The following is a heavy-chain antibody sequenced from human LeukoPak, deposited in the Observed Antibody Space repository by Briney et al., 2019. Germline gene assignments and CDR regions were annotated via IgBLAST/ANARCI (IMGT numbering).Heavy chain of an antibody. CDR3: EMVVVALGVPFDY. D-gene: IGHD3-22*01. V-gene: IGHV4-34*01. CDR1: GGSFSGYY. J-gene: IGHJ4*02. Sequence: SETLSLTCAVFGGSFSGYYLTWLRQPPGKGLEWIGEINHSGTTNYNPSLKSRVTISVDTSKNHFSLKPSSVTAADTAVYYCEMVVVALGVPFDYWGQGTLVTVSS. CDR2: INHSGTT.